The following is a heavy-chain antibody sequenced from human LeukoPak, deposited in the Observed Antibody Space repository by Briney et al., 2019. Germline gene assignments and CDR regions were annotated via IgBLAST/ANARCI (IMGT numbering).Heavy chain of an antibody. CDR1: GYRFTSYW. CDR2: IYPGDSDT. Sequence: GESLKISCQGSGYRFTSYWIAWVRPMPGKGLEWMGIIYPGDSDTSYSPSFQGQVTISADKSISTAYLQWSSLKASDTAMYYCARLVAGTKTFDYWGQGTLVTVSS. V-gene: IGHV5-51*01. J-gene: IGHJ4*02. D-gene: IGHD2-15*01. CDR3: ARLVAGTKTFDY.